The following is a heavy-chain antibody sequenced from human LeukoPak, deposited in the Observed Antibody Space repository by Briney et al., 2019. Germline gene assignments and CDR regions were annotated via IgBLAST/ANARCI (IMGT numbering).Heavy chain of an antibody. CDR3: ASRGSGSSKVYYYYYYGMDV. Sequence: PSETLSLTCAVYGGSFSGYYWSWIRQPPGKGLEWIGEINHSGSTNYNPSLKSRVTISVDTSKTQFSLKLSSVTAADTAVYYCASRGSGSSKVYYYYYYGMDVWGQGTTVTVS. D-gene: IGHD3-10*01. V-gene: IGHV4-34*01. CDR1: GGSFSGYY. CDR2: INHSGST. J-gene: IGHJ6*02.